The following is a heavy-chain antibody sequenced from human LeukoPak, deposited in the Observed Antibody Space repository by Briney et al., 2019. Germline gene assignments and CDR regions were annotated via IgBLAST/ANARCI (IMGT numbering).Heavy chain of an antibody. D-gene: IGHD3-22*01. V-gene: IGHV3-21*01. J-gene: IGHJ4*02. CDR3: ARDQGYYYDSSGYYDY. CDR2: ISSSSSYI. Sequence: GGSLRLSCAASGFTFSSYSMNWVRQAPGKGLEGVSSISSSSSYIYYADSVKGRFTISRDNAKNSLYLQMNSLRAEDTAVYYCARDQGYYYDSSGYYDYWGQGTLVTVSS. CDR1: GFTFSSYS.